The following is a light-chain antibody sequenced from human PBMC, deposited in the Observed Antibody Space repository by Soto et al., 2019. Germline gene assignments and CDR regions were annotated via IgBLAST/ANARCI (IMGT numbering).Light chain of an antibody. CDR3: AAWDDSLNGVP. Sequence: QSVLTQPPSASGTPGQRVTISCSGSSSNIGSYTVSWYQQLPGAAPKLLIYSNNQRPSGVPDRFSGSKSGTSASLGISGLQSEDEADYYCAAWDDSLNGVPFGGGTKVTVL. CDR1: SSNIGSYT. V-gene: IGLV1-44*01. J-gene: IGLJ2*01. CDR2: SNN.